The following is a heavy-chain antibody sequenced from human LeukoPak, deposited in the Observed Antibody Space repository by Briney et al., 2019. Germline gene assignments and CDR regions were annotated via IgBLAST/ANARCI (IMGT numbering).Heavy chain of an antibody. Sequence: SETLSLTCAVYGGSFSGYYWSWIRQPPGKGLEWIGEINHSGSTNYNPSLKSRVTISVETSKNQFSLKLSSVTAADTAVYYCARGLSIFGIDPWGQGTLVTVSS. V-gene: IGHV4-34*01. CDR1: GGSFSGYY. J-gene: IGHJ5*02. D-gene: IGHD3-3*01. CDR3: ARGLSIFGIDP. CDR2: INHSGST.